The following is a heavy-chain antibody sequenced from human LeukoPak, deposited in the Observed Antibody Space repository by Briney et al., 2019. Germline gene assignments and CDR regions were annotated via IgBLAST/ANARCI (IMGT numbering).Heavy chain of an antibody. D-gene: IGHD2-15*01. CDR3: ARTDYSGGYRNPNWFDP. J-gene: IGHJ5*02. Sequence: ASVKVSCKASGYTFINYDINWVRQAPGQGLEWMGWMDPNSGNTGFAQKFQGRVAMTRDSSISTAYMELSSLRSDDTAVYYCARTDYSGGYRNPNWFDPWGRGTLVIVSS. CDR1: GYTFINYD. CDR2: MDPNSGNT. V-gene: IGHV1-8*01.